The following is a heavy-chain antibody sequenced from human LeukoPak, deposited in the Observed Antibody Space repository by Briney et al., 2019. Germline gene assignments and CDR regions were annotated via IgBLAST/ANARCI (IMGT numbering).Heavy chain of an antibody. CDR2: ISWSGSTI. J-gene: IGHJ6*03. D-gene: IGHD6-19*01. V-gene: IGHV3-48*04. Sequence: GGSLRLSCAASGFTFSSYWMSWVRQAPGKGLEWVSDISWSGSTIYYEDSVKGRFTISRDNAKNSLYLQMNSLRAGDTAIYYCARDGGYSSGWYYMDVWGKGTTVTVSS. CDR1: GFTFSSYW. CDR3: ARDGGYSSGWYYMDV.